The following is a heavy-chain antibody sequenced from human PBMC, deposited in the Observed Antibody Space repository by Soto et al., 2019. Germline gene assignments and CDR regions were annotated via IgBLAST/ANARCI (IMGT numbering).Heavy chain of an antibody. V-gene: IGHV4-34*01. CDR2: INHSGST. J-gene: IGHJ4*02. CDR3: AGRFTAAAGNY. CDR1: GVSFSGYY. Sequence: SETLSLTCAVYGVSFSGYYWSWIRHPPGKGLEWIGEINHSGSTNYNPSLKSRVTISVDTSKNQFSLKLSSVTAADTAVYYCAGRFTAAAGNYWGQGTLVTVSS. D-gene: IGHD6-13*01.